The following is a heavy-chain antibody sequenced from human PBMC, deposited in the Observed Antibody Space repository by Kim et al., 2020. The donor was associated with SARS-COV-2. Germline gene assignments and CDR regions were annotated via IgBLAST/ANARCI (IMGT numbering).Heavy chain of an antibody. Sequence: GGSLRPSCAASGFTFSSYAMSWVRQVPGKGLEWVSAISGGGDSTYYADSVKGRFTISRDNSKNTLYLQMNSLRAEDTAVYYCAKGPYSSSWYFFQRWGQGTLVTVSS. CDR1: GFTFSSYA. CDR3: AKGPYSSSWYFFQR. CDR2: ISGGGDST. V-gene: IGHV3-23*01. J-gene: IGHJ1*01. D-gene: IGHD6-13*01.